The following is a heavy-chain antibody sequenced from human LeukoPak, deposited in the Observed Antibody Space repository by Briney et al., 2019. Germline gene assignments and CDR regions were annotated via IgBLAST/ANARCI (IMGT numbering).Heavy chain of an antibody. Sequence: TGGSLRLSCAASGFTFSSYAMHWVRQAPGKGLEWVAVISYDGSNKYYADSVKGRFTISRDNSKNTLYLQMNSLRAEDTAVYYCARDLQAFWSGYYADYWGQGTLVTVSS. J-gene: IGHJ4*02. CDR3: ARDLQAFWSGYYADY. V-gene: IGHV3-30-3*01. D-gene: IGHD3-3*01. CDR1: GFTFSSYA. CDR2: ISYDGSNK.